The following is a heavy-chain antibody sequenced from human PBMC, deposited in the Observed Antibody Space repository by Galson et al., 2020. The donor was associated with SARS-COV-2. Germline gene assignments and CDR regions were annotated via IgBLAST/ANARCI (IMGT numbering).Heavy chain of an antibody. CDR1: GFSLSNARMG. D-gene: IGHD2-15*01. J-gene: IGHJ4*02. V-gene: IGHV2-26*01. CDR3: ARILWDCSGGSCYPFFDY. CDR2: IFSNDEK. Sequence: SGPTLVKPTETLTLTCTVSGFSLSNARMGVSWIRQPPGKALEWLAHIFSNDEKSYSTSLKSRLTISKDTSKSQVVLTMTNMDPVDTATYYCARILWDCSGGSCYPFFDYWGQGTLVTVSS.